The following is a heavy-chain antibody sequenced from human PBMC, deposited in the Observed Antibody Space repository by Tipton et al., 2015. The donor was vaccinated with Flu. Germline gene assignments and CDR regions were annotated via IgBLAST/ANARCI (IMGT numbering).Heavy chain of an antibody. Sequence: RSLRLSCEAFGFRLGDYGYDMHWARQVPGEGLEWVAVMSYDGTIEAYGDAVRGRFTTSRDNSKNTVYLQMNSLRAEDTAMYYCVSGPWYGSRIGGYWGQGTLVTVSS. CDR1: GFRLGDYG. J-gene: IGHJ4*02. CDR3: VSGPWYGSRIGGY. CDR2: MSYDGTIE. D-gene: IGHD3-10*01. V-gene: IGHV3-30*03.